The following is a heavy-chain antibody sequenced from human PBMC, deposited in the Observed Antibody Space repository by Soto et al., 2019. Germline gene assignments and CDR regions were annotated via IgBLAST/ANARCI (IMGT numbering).Heavy chain of an antibody. CDR1: GYTLTGDG. CDR2: ISAYNGNT. CDR3: ARDASDWFDP. V-gene: IGHV1-18*01. J-gene: IGHJ5*02. Sequence: ASVKGSCKGSGYTLTGDGVGWVRQAPGQGLEWMGWISAYNGNTNYAQKLQGRVTMTTDTSTSTAYMELRSLRSDDTAVYYCARDASDWFDPWGQGTLVTVSS.